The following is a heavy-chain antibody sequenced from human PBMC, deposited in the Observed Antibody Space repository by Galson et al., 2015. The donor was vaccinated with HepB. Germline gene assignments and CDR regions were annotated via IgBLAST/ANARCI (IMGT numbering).Heavy chain of an antibody. J-gene: IGHJ4*02. D-gene: IGHD6-13*01. V-gene: IGHV3-48*01. CDR2: ISSSSSTI. CDR3: AKDHGYSSSWYYVGY. Sequence: SLRLSCAASGFTFSSYSMNWVRQAPGKGLEWVSYISSSSSTIYYADSVKGRFTISRDNSKNTLYLQMNSLRAEDTAVYYCAKDHGYSSSWYYVGYWGQGTLVTVSS. CDR1: GFTFSSYS.